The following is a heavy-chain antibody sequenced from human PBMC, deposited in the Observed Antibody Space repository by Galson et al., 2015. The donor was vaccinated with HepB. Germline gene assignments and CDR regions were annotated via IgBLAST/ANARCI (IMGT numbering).Heavy chain of an antibody. CDR2: IKSKTDGGTT. CDR1: GFTFSYSW. D-gene: IGHD3-16*01. V-gene: IGHV3-15*01. J-gene: IGHJ3*02. Sequence: SLRLSCAASGFTFSYSWMTWVRQAPGKGLEWVGRIKSKTDGGTTDYAAPVRGRFTISRDDSKNTLYLQMNSLKTEDTAVYYCTADTQPGEDAFAMWGQGTMVTVSS. CDR3: TADTQPGEDAFAM.